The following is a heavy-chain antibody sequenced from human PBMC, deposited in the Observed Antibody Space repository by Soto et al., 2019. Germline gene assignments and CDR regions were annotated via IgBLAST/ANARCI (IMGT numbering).Heavy chain of an antibody. CDR3: ARHGHYDFLTGYNNFYY. D-gene: IGHD3-9*01. CDR2: IYPGDSDT. Sequence: PGESLKISCKVSGYTFSSHYIGWVRQMPGKGLEWMGIIYPGDSDTRYSPSFQGQVTISADKSISTAYLQWSSLKASDTAMYYCARHGHYDFLTGYNNFYYWGQGTLVTVSS. V-gene: IGHV5-51*01. J-gene: IGHJ4*02. CDR1: GYTFSSHY.